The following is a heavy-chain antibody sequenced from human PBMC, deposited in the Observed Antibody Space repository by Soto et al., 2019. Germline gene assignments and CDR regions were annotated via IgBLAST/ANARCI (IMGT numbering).Heavy chain of an antibody. CDR1: GGSISSGGYY. CDR2: IYYSGST. J-gene: IGHJ5*02. D-gene: IGHD2-2*01. Sequence: QVQLQESGPGLVKPSQTLSLTCTVSGGSISSGGYYWSWIRQHPGKGLEWIGYIYYSGSTYYNPSPLSRVTISVDPSKNPFSWKLRSVTAADTAVYYCARVLGCSSTSCQPWFDPWGQGTLVTVSS. CDR3: ARVLGCSSTSCQPWFDP. V-gene: IGHV4-31*03.